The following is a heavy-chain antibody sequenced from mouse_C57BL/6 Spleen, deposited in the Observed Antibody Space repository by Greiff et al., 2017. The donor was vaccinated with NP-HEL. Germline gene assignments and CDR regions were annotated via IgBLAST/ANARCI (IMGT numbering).Heavy chain of an antibody. CDR2: INPNNGGT. Sequence: EVQLQQSGPELVKPGASVKISCKASGYTFTDYYMNWVKQSHGKSLEWIGDINPNNGGTSYNQKFKGKATLTVDKSSSTAYMELRSLTSEDSAVYYCASFTTVVATEYFDVWGTGTTVTVSS. CDR1: GYTFTDYY. V-gene: IGHV1-26*01. CDR3: ASFTTVVATEYFDV. D-gene: IGHD1-1*01. J-gene: IGHJ1*03.